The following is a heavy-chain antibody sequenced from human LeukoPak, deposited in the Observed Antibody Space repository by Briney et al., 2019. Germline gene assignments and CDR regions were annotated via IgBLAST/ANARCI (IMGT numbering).Heavy chain of an antibody. CDR2: INPNSGGT. J-gene: IGHJ3*02. Sequence: ASVKVSCKASGYTFTGYYMHWVRQAPGQGPEWMGWINPNSGGTNYAQKFQGWVTMTRDTSISTAYMELSRLRSDDTAVYYCARDLGVGANAFDIWGQGTMVTVSS. CDR1: GYTFTGYY. CDR3: ARDLGVGANAFDI. D-gene: IGHD1-26*01. V-gene: IGHV1-2*04.